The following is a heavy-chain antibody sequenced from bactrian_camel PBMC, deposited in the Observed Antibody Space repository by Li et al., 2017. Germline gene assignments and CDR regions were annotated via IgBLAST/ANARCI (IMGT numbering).Heavy chain of an antibody. Sequence: VLLVESGGGSVQVGGSLRLSCVANTPAYTCMGWFRQAPEKVREGVAYINSYGITTYADSVKGRFTVSKDNANDTLWLRLQMDNLKPEDTAMYYCAADGFHATGRPDCDNHKFTYWAKGPRSPSP. D-gene: IGHD5*01. CDR1: TPAYTC. J-gene: IGHJ4*01. CDR2: INSYGIT. V-gene: IGHV3S63*01.